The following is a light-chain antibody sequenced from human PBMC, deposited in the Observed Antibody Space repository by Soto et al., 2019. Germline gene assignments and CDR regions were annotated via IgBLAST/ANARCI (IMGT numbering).Light chain of an antibody. Sequence: IVMTQSPATLSVSPGDTATLSCRASQSVSSNLAWYQQKPGQAPRLLIYGASTRATGIPARFSGSGSGTEFTLTISSLQSEDFAVYYCQQYNDWPQAFGQGTKVEIK. V-gene: IGKV3-15*01. J-gene: IGKJ1*01. CDR3: QQYNDWPQA. CDR1: QSVSSN. CDR2: GAS.